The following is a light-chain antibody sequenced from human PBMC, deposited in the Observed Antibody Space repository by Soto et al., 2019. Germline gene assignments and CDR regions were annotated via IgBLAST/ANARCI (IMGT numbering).Light chain of an antibody. CDR1: QGVRSW. J-gene: IGKJ4*01. CDR2: AAA. V-gene: IGKV1D-16*01. CDR3: QQDHAYPLT. Sequence: DIQMTQSPSSLSASVGDTVTITCRASQGVRSWLAWYQQKPGKAPKTLIAAAASLQSGVPSRFRGSGSGTDFTLTIRSLQPEDFAIYYCQQDHAYPLTFGGGTKVDIK.